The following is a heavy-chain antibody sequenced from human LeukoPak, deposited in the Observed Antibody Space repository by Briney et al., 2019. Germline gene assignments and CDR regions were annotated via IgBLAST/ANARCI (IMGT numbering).Heavy chain of an antibody. V-gene: IGHV4-4*07. CDR1: GGFISSYY. D-gene: IGHD6-6*01. J-gene: IGHJ4*02. CDR3: ARGIAARPRYYYFDY. CDR2: IYTSGST. Sequence: SETLSLTCTVSGGFISSYYWSWIRQPAGKGLEWIGRIYTSGSTNYNPSLKSRVTMSVDTSKNQFSLKLSSVTAADTAVYYCARGIAARPRYYYFDYWGQGTLVTVSS.